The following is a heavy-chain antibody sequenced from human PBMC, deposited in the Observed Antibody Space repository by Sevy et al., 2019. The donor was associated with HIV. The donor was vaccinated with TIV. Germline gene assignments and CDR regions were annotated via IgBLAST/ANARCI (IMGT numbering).Heavy chain of an antibody. CDR1: GFTFSSYW. J-gene: IGHJ6*02. D-gene: IGHD3-22*01. Sequence: GGALRLSCAASGFTFSSYWMHWVRQAPGKGLVWVSRINSDGSSTSYADSVKGRFTISRDNAKNTLYLQMNSVRAEDMAVYYCARVGLYYYDSSGYSLPSSYYYYGMDVWGQGTTVTVSS. V-gene: IGHV3-74*01. CDR2: INSDGSST. CDR3: ARVGLYYYDSSGYSLPSSYYYYGMDV.